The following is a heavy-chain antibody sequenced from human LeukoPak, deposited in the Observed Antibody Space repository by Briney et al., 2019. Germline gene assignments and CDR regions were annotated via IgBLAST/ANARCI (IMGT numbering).Heavy chain of an antibody. J-gene: IGHJ4*02. V-gene: IGHV3-7*01. Sequence: QSGGSLRLSCAASGFTFSSYWMSWVRQAPGKGLEWVANIKQDGSEKYYVDSVKGRFTISRDNAKNSLYLQMNTLRAEDTAVYYCARDRLNYSASGSYFNPIAYWGQGTLVAVSS. CDR1: GFTFSSYW. D-gene: IGHD3-10*01. CDR3: ARDRLNYSASGSYFNPIAY. CDR2: IKQDGSEK.